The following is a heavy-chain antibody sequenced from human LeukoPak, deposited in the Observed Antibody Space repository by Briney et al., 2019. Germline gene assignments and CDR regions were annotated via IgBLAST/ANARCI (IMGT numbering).Heavy chain of an antibody. CDR3: ARDAYGGNSWGWFDP. D-gene: IGHD4-23*01. V-gene: IGHV4-59*01. Sequence: SETLSLTCTVSDGSISDSYWSWIRQSPGKGLEWVGYIFYTGFTHYNPSLESRVTISVDMSKNQFSLRLNSVTAADTAVYYCARDAYGGNSWGWFDPWGQGTLVTVSS. CDR1: DGSISDSY. CDR2: IFYTGFT. J-gene: IGHJ5*02.